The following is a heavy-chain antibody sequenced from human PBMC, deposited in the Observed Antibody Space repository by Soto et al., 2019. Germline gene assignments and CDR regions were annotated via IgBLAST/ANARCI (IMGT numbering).Heavy chain of an antibody. CDR3: ARDLGSGYDPGDY. CDR1: GDTFTIFA. V-gene: IGHV1-69*12. CDR2: IIPTIGTT. J-gene: IGHJ4*02. Sequence: QVQLVQSGAEVKKPGSSVKVSCKASGDTFTIFAISWVRQAPGQGLEWMGGIIPTIGTTNYAQRFQGRITITGDESTGTAYMELSSLKSEDTAFYYCARDLGSGYDPGDYWGQGTLVTVSS. D-gene: IGHD5-12*01.